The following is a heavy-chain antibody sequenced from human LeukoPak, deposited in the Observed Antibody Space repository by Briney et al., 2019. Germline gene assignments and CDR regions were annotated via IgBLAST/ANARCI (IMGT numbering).Heavy chain of an antibody. J-gene: IGHJ4*02. CDR1: GGSISSGGYS. CDR2: IYHSGST. Sequence: SETLSLTCAVSGGSISSGGYSWSWIRQPPGKGLEWIGYIYHSGSTYYNPSLKSRVTMSVDRSKNQFSLKLSSVTAADTAVYYCARGDDYGDYPYWGQGTLVTVSS. D-gene: IGHD4-17*01. CDR3: ARGDDYGDYPY. V-gene: IGHV4-30-2*01.